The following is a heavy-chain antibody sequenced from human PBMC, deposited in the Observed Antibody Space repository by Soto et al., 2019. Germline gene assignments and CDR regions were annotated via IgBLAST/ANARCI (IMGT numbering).Heavy chain of an antibody. J-gene: IGHJ3*02. CDR1: GGSISSGGYY. V-gene: IGHV4-31*03. Sequence: PSETLSLTCTVSGGSISSGGYYWSWIRQHPGKGLEWIGYIYYSGSTYYNPSLKSRVTISVDTSKNQFSLKLSSVTAADTAVYYCARSSSSSWYKGDAFDIWGQGTMVTVSS. CDR2: IYYSGST. D-gene: IGHD6-13*01. CDR3: ARSSSSSWYKGDAFDI.